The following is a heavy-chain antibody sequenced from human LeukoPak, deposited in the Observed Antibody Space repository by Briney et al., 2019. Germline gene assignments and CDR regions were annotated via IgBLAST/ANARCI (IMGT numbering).Heavy chain of an antibody. D-gene: IGHD3-10*01. CDR1: GFTVSSNY. Sequence: GGSLRLSCAASGFTVSSNYMSWVRQAPGKGLEWVSGIYSGGSTYYADSVKGRFTISRDNSKNTLYLQMNSLRAEDTAVYYCARYMVRGVSNNWFDPWGQGTLVTVSS. J-gene: IGHJ5*02. CDR2: IYSGGST. V-gene: IGHV3-53*01. CDR3: ARYMVRGVSNNWFDP.